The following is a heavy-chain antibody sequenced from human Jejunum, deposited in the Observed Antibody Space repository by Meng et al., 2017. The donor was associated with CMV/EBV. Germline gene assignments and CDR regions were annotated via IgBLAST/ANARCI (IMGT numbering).Heavy chain of an antibody. CDR2: INPNTGGT. J-gene: IGHJ4*02. Sequence: AYTVTDYYMHCVRPAHGQGLEWMGWINPNTGGTNYAQKFQGRVTMTRDTSTNTAYMELTRLRSDDTALYYCAKDGGGYLDYYFDYWGQGTLVTVSS. D-gene: IGHD1-26*01. V-gene: IGHV1-2*02. CDR1: AYTVTDYY. CDR3: AKDGGGYLDYYFDY.